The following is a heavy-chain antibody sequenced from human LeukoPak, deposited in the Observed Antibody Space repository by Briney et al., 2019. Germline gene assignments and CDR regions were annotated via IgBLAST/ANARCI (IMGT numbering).Heavy chain of an antibody. CDR3: ARPPVTSRRGAFDI. CDR1: GFTFSSYW. CDR2: IKQDGSEK. J-gene: IGHJ3*02. D-gene: IGHD4-17*01. Sequence: GGSLRLSCAASGFTFSSYWMSWVRQAPGKGLEWVANIKQDGSEKYYVDSVKGRFTISRDNAKNSLYLQMNSLRAEDTAVYYCARPPVTSRRGAFDIWGQGTMVTVSS. V-gene: IGHV3-7*01.